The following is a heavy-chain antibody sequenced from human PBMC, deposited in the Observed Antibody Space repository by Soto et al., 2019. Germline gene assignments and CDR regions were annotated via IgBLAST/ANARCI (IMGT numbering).Heavy chain of an antibody. D-gene: IGHD1-26*01. Sequence: EVQLVESGGGLVKPGGSLRLSCAASGFTFSSYSMNWVRQAPGKGLEWVSYISSSSSYIYYADSVKGRFTISRDNAKNALCRQMNHLRAEDTAVYYCARDGGWYSGSDPGYWGQGTLVTVSS. CDR3: ARDGGWYSGSDPGY. J-gene: IGHJ4*02. CDR2: ISSSSSYI. V-gene: IGHV3-21*01. CDR1: GFTFSSYS.